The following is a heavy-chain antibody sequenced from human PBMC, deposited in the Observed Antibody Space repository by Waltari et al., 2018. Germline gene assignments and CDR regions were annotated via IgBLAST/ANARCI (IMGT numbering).Heavy chain of an antibody. Sequence: EVQLVESGGGLVQPGGSLRLSCAASGFTFSSYERNWVRQAPGKGLEWLSYINTSGRTIYYADSVKGRFTISRDNAKNSLYLQMNSLRAEDTAVYYCARDQQWLPDYWGQGTLVTVSS. CDR3: ARDQQWLPDY. J-gene: IGHJ4*02. D-gene: IGHD6-19*01. V-gene: IGHV3-48*03. CDR2: INTSGRTI. CDR1: GFTFSSYE.